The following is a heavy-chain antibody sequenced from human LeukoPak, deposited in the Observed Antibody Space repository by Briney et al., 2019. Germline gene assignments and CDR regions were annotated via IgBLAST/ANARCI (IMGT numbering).Heavy chain of an antibody. J-gene: IGHJ4*02. Sequence: GRSLRLSCTASGFTFGDYAMSWFRQAPGKGLEWVGFIRSKTYGGTTGYAASVKDTFTISRDDSKSVVYLQMNSLRAEDTAEYYCARVRPAGIAARPAGFDYWGQGTLVTVSS. CDR1: GFTFGDYA. V-gene: IGHV3-49*03. CDR2: IRSKTYGGTT. D-gene: IGHD6-6*01. CDR3: ARVRPAGIAARPAGFDY.